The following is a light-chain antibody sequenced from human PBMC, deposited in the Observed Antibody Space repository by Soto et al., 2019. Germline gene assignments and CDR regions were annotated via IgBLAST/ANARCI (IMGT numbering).Light chain of an antibody. CDR1: QSISSY. Sequence: DIQMTQSPSSLSASVRDRVTITCRASQSISSYLNWYQQKPGKAPKLLIYAASSLQSGVPSRFSGSGSGTDFTLTVRSLQPEDFATYFCQQRYSTPRTFGQGTKVEVK. CDR2: AAS. V-gene: IGKV1-39*01. CDR3: QQRYSTPRT. J-gene: IGKJ1*01.